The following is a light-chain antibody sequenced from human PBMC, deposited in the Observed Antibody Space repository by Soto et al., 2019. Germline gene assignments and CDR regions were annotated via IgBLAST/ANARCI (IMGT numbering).Light chain of an antibody. J-gene: IGKJ4*01. CDR2: SAS. Sequence: DIQMTQSLASLSAFVWDSVPITSHASQRISTFLNWYHQKPGKAPKLLIYSASYLQSGVPSNFSGSGSGTDFTLSIVTLQPEDFGTYFCQQSYRLPLTFGGGTKVDI. V-gene: IGKV1-39*01. CDR1: QRISTF. CDR3: QQSYRLPLT.